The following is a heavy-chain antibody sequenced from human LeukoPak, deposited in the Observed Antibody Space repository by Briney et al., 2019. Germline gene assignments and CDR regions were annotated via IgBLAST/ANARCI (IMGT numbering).Heavy chain of an antibody. CDR2: IIPILGIA. V-gene: IGHV1-69*04. Sequence: SVKVSCKASGGTFSSYAISWVRQAPGQGHEWMGRIIPILGIANYAQKFQGRVTITADKPTGTAYMELSSLRSEDTAVYYCLYGSGSYYKYGMDVWGQGPRSPSP. D-gene: IGHD3-10*01. J-gene: IGHJ6*02. CDR3: LYGSGSYYKYGMDV. CDR1: GGTFSSYA.